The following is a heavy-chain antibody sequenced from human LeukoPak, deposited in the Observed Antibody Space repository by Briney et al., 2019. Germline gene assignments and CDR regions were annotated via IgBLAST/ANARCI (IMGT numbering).Heavy chain of an antibody. V-gene: IGHV3-30-3*01. Sequence: GGSLRLSCAASGFTFSSYAMHWVRQAPGRGRGWVALISYDGSNKYYADSVKGRFTISRDNSKNTLYLQMNSLRAEDTAVYYCARDGGAMIVVVMFDYWGQGTLVTVSS. CDR1: GFTFSSYA. J-gene: IGHJ4*02. D-gene: IGHD3-22*01. CDR2: ISYDGSNK. CDR3: ARDGGAMIVVVMFDY.